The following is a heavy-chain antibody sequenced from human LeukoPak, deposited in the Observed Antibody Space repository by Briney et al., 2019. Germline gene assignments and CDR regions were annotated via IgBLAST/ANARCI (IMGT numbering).Heavy chain of an antibody. CDR2: IIPIFGTA. CDR1: GGTFSSYA. D-gene: IGHD3-10*01. J-gene: IGHJ1*01. V-gene: IGHV1-69*06. Sequence: SVRVSCRASGGTFSSYAISWVRQAPGQGLEWMGGIIPIFGTANYAQKFQGRVTITADKSTSTAYMELSSLRSEDTAVYYCARGERFAYFQHWGQGTLVTVSS. CDR3: ARGERFAYFQH.